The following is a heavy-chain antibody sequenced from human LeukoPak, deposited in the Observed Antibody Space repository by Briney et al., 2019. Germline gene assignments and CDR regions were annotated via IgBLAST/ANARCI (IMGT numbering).Heavy chain of an antibody. D-gene: IGHD3-16*01. J-gene: IGHJ3*02. Sequence: SETLSLTCTVSGGSISSYYWSWIRQPPGKGLEWIGYIYYSGSTNYNPSLKSRVTISVDTSKNQFSLKLSSVTAADTAVYYCARAGGSYVGAFDIWGQGTMVTVSS. CDR2: IYYSGST. CDR1: GGSISSYY. CDR3: ARAGGSYVGAFDI. V-gene: IGHV4-59*12.